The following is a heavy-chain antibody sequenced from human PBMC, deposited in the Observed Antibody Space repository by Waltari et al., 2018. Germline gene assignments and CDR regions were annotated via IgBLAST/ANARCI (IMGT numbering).Heavy chain of an antibody. CDR3: TRGGVGYGNFEY. CDR2: IYTGASDT. D-gene: IGHD5-12*01. CDR1: GFPFSSYW. V-gene: IGHV3-74*01. Sequence: EVQLVESGGDLVQPGGSLSPSCDASGFPFSSYWMPWVRQTPGKGLVWVSRIYTGASDTYYADSVKGRFTISRDNAKNTLYLQMNSLRVEDTAVYYCTRGGVGYGNFEYWGLGTLVTVSS. J-gene: IGHJ4*02.